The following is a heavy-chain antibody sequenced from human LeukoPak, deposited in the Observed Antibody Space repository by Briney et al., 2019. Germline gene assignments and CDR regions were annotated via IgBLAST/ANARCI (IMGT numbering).Heavy chain of an antibody. CDR2: INHSGST. Sequence: SETLSLTCAVYGGSFSGYYWSWIRQPPGKGLEWIGEINHSGSTNYNPSLKSRVTISVDTSKNQFSLKLSSVTAADTAVYYCARPVPAATYRRADLDVWGKGTTVTVSS. CDR1: GGSFSGYY. CDR3: ARPVPAATYRRADLDV. J-gene: IGHJ6*04. D-gene: IGHD2-2*01. V-gene: IGHV4-34*01.